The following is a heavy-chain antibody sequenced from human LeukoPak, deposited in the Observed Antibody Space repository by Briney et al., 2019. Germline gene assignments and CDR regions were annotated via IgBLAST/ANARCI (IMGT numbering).Heavy chain of an antibody. J-gene: IGHJ1*01. V-gene: IGHV3-7*01. CDR1: GFTFSSFW. CDR2: IKHDGSEE. D-gene: IGHD1-14*01. Sequence: PGGSLTLSRVASGFTFSSFWMSWVRQAPGKGLEWVANIKHDGSEEHYVDSVEGRFSISRDNAKNSLYLQMNSLRAEDTAVYYCARDRYFQYWGQGSLVIVSS. CDR3: ARDRYFQY.